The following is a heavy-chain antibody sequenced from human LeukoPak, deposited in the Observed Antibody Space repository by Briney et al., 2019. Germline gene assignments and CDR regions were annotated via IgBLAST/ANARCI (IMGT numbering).Heavy chain of an antibody. D-gene: IGHD2-15*01. Sequence: GGSLRVSCVASGFTFSTYTMNWVRQAPGKGLEWVSSISSSSSYIYYVDSVRGRFTISRDNAKNSLYLQMSSLRVEDTAVYYCARDLKGHYCSGGSCYRPYYFDYWGQGTLVTVSS. V-gene: IGHV3-21*01. CDR3: ARDLKGHYCSGGSCYRPYYFDY. J-gene: IGHJ4*02. CDR2: ISSSSSYI. CDR1: GFTFSTYT.